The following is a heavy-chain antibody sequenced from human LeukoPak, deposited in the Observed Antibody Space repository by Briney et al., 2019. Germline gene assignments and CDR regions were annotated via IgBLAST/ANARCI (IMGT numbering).Heavy chain of an antibody. CDR2: IYYSKNT. V-gene: IGHV4-39*01. D-gene: IGHD5-18*01. CDR1: GGSISSSSAY. J-gene: IGHJ4*02. Sequence: PSETLSHTCTVSGGSISSSSAYWGWIRQPPGKGLGWIGSIYYSKNTYYNPSLKSRVTISADTSKNQFSLTLGSVSATDTAVYYCVSPRGFSYGYFDYWGQGTLVTVSS. CDR3: VSPRGFSYGYFDY.